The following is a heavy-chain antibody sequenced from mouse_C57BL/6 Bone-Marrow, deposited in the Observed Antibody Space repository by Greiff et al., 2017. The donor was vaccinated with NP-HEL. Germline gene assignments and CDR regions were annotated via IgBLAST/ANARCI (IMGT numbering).Heavy chain of an antibody. J-gene: IGHJ3*01. V-gene: IGHV14-1*01. CDR3: PLVAWFAY. Sequence: VQLQQSGAELVRPGASVKLSCTASGFNIKDYYMHWVKQRPEQGLEWIGRIDPEDGDTEYAPKFQGQATMTADTSSNTAYLQLRSLTSEDTAVYYCPLVAWFAYWGQGTLVTVSA. CDR2: IDPEDGDT. CDR1: GFNIKDYY.